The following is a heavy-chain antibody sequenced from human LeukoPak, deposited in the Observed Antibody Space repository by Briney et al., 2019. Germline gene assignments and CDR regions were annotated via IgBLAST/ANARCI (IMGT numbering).Heavy chain of an antibody. CDR1: GGSISSGGYP. D-gene: IGHD3-10*01. CDR3: TREGDYYGSGSPGSFDP. V-gene: IGHV4-30-2*01. Sequence: SQTLSLTCAVSGGSISSGGYPWTWIRQPPGKGLEWIGYILHSGSTYYNPSLKNRVTISVDRSKNQFSLKLTSVTAADTAVYYCTREGDYYGSGSPGSFDPWGQGTLVTVSS. CDR2: ILHSGST. J-gene: IGHJ5*02.